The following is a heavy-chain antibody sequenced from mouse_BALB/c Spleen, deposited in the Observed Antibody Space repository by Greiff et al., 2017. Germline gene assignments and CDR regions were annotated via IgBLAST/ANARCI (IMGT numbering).Heavy chain of an antibody. CDR1: GYTFSSYW. V-gene: IGHV1-9*01. CDR2: ILPGSGST. CDR3: ERNGEVPYAMDY. Sequence: VQLQQSGAELMKPGASVKISFKATGYTFSSYWIEWVKQRPGHGLEWIGEILPGSGSTNYNEKFKGKATVTADTSSNTAYMQLSSLTSADSAVYCCERNGEVPYAMDYWGQGTSVTVSS. J-gene: IGHJ4*01.